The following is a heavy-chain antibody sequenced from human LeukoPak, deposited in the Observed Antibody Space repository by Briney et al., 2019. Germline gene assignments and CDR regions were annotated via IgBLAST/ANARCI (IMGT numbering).Heavy chain of an antibody. D-gene: IGHD4-23*01. CDR1: GFNFNNYA. CDR2: ISGSGGST. CDR3: AKATDYGGLFDY. Sequence: GGSLRLSCAASGFNFNNYAMTWVRQAPGKGLEWVSAISGSGGSTYYADSVKGRFTISRENSTNTLYLQMKSLRHEDTAVYYCAKATDYGGLFDYWGQGTLVTVSS. V-gene: IGHV3-23*01. J-gene: IGHJ4*02.